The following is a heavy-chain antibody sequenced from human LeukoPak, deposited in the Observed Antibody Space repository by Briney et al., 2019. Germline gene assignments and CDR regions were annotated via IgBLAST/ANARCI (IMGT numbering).Heavy chain of an antibody. CDR1: GGSISSYY. CDR3: ARVTYGDYGYYYMDV. CDR2: IYYSGST. D-gene: IGHD4-17*01. J-gene: IGHJ6*03. Sequence: SETLSLTCTVSGGSISSYYWSWIRQPPGKGLEWIGYIYYSGSTNYNPSLKSRVTISVDTSKNQFSLKLSSVTAADTAVYYCARVTYGDYGYYYMDVWGKGTTVTISS. V-gene: IGHV4-59*01.